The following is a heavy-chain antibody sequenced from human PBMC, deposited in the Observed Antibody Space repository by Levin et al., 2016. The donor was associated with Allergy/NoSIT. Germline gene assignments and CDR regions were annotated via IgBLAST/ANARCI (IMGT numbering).Heavy chain of an antibody. CDR3: ARQMSGDWGTPTTFDY. CDR1: GGSISSSSYY. J-gene: IGHJ4*02. V-gene: IGHV4-39*01. D-gene: IGHD7-27*01. CDR2: IYYSGST. Sequence: SETLSLTCTVSGGSISSSSYYWGWIRQPPGKGLEWIGSIYYSGSTYYNPSLKSRVTISVDTSKNQFSLKLSSVTAADTAVYYCARQMSGDWGTPTTFDYWGQGTLVTVSS.